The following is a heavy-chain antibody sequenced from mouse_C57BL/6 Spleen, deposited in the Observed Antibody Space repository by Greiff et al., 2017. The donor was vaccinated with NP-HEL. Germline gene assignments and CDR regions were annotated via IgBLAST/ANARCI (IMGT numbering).Heavy chain of an antibody. CDR1: GYSFTSYY. V-gene: IGHV1-66*01. CDR3: ARGGYYAMDY. CDR2: IYPGSGNT. J-gene: IGHJ4*01. Sequence: LVESGPELVKPGASVKISCKASGYSFTSYYIHWVKQRPGQGLEWIGWIYPGSGNTKYNEKFKGKATLTADTSSSTAYMQLSSLTSEDSAVYYGARGGYYAMDYWGQGTSVTVSS. D-gene: IGHD1-1*02.